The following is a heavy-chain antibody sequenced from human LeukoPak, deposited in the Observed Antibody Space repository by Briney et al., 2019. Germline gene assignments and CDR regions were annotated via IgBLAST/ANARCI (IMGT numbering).Heavy chain of an antibody. D-gene: IGHD2-21*02. CDR1: RGSIRSHY. V-gene: IGHV4-59*11. Sequence: SETLSLTCTVPRGSIRSHYWSWLRQPPGKGLEWIAYIYYSGSLNNNPSLKSRVTISIDTSKSQFSLKLSSVTDADTAVYYCARSREDCDGDCPNWFDSWGQGTLVTVSS. CDR2: IYYSGSL. CDR3: ARSREDCDGDCPNWFDS. J-gene: IGHJ5*01.